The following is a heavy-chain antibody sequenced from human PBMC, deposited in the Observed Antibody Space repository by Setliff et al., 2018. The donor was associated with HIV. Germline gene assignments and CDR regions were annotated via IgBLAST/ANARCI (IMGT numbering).Heavy chain of an antibody. CDR1: GYSISSGYY. CDR3: ATPMSSSWYSHAFDI. CDR2: IYHSGST. V-gene: IGHV4-38-2*01. J-gene: IGHJ3*02. D-gene: IGHD6-13*01. Sequence: SETLSLTCAVSGYSISSGYYWGWIRQPPGKGLEWIGSIYHSGSTYYNPSLKSRVTISVDTSKNQFSLKLSSVTAADTAVYYCATPMSSSWYSHAFDIWGRGTMVTVSS.